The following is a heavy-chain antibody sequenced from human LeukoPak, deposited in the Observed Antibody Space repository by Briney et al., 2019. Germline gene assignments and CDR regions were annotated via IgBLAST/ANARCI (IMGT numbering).Heavy chain of an antibody. CDR2: INSDGSST. D-gene: IGHD5-18*01. J-gene: IGHJ4*02. V-gene: IGHV3-74*01. Sequence: PGGSLRLSCAASGFTFSSYWMHWVRQAPGKGLVWVSRINSDGSSTSYADPVKGRFTISRDNAKNTLYLQMNSLRAEDTAVYYCARVPGYSYGPAFDYWGQGTLVTVSS. CDR3: ARVPGYSYGPAFDY. CDR1: GFTFSSYW.